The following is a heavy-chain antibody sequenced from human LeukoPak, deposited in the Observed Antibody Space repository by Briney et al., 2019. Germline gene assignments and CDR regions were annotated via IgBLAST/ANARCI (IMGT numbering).Heavy chain of an antibody. CDR2: IYYSGDT. V-gene: IGHV4-39*01. D-gene: IGHD5/OR15-5a*01. CDR3: ARYQCHNYYYMGV. CDR1: GGSISSSSYY. Sequence: SQTLSLTCTVSGGSISSSSYYWGWIRQPPGKGLEWIGSIYYSGDTYYNPSLKSRRVTISVDTSKNQFSLRLSSVTAADTAVYYCARYQCHNYYYMGVWGKGSTVTVSS. J-gene: IGHJ6*03.